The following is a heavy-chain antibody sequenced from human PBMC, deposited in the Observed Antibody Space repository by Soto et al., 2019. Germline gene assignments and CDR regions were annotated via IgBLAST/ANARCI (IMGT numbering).Heavy chain of an antibody. J-gene: IGHJ4*02. D-gene: IGHD6-19*01. Sequence: EVQLVESGGGLVKPGGSLRLSCAASGFTFSNAWMNWVRQAPGKGLEWVGRIKSKTDGGTTDYAAPVKGRFTISRDDSKNTLYLQMNSLKTEDTAVYDCTILPGVQWLDGGYWGQGTLVTVSS. CDR3: TILPGVQWLDGGY. V-gene: IGHV3-15*07. CDR1: GFTFSNAW. CDR2: IKSKTDGGTT.